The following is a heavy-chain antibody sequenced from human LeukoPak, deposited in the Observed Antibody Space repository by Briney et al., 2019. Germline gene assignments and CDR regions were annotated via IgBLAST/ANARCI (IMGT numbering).Heavy chain of an antibody. CDR1: GFTFSSHE. J-gene: IGHJ1*01. V-gene: IGHV3-53*01. CDR3: ASAAYYDFWSGYYFSEYFQH. D-gene: IGHD3-3*01. CDR2: IYSGGST. Sequence: GSLRLSCAASGFTFSSHEMNWVRQAPGKGLEWVSVIYSGGSTYYADSVKGRFTISRDNSKNTLYLQMNSLRAEDTAVYYCASAAYYDFWSGYYFSEYFQHWGQGTLVTVSS.